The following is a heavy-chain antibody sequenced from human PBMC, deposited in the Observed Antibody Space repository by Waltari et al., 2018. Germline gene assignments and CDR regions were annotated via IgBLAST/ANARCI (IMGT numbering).Heavy chain of an antibody. CDR2: IRYDGSNK. D-gene: IGHD2-21*01. J-gene: IGHJ6*03. CDR1: GFTFSSYG. V-gene: IGHV3-30*02. Sequence: QVQLVESGGGVVQPGGSLRLSCAASGFTFSSYGMHWVRQAPGQGLEWVAFIRYDGSNKYYADSVKGRFTISRDNSKNTLYLQMNSLRAEDTAVYYCAKGPLEIGYYYYYYMDVWGKGTTVTISS. CDR3: AKGPLEIGYYYYYYMDV.